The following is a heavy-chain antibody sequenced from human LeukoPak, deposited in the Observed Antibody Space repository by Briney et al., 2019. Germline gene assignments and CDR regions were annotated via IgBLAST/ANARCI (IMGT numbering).Heavy chain of an antibody. V-gene: IGHV4-39*01. CDR2: IYYSGST. D-gene: IGHD3-9*01. CDR1: GGSISSSSYY. CDR3: AFSRDFPLTAYPDY. Sequence: SETLSLTCTVSGGSISSSSYYWGWIRQPPGKGLEWIGSIYYSGSTYYNPSLKSRVTISVDTSKNQFSLKLNSVTAADTAMYYRAFSRDFPLTAYPDYWGQGTLVTVSS. J-gene: IGHJ4*02.